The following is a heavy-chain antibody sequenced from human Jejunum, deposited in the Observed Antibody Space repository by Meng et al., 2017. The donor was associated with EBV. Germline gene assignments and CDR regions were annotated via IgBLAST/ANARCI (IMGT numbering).Heavy chain of an antibody. CDR1: GYTLTNYA. CDR3: ARGSSWNRGDY. J-gene: IGHJ4*02. Sequence: QVHLVQSGAEVKKPGASVKVPCKASGYTLTNYALHWVRKAPGQGLEWMGYISAGSGDTKNSQKFQGRVTFTRDTSASTVYMELSSLRSEDTAMYYCARGSSWNRGDYWGQGTLVTVSS. CDR2: ISAGSGDT. D-gene: IGHD6-13*01. V-gene: IGHV1-3*01.